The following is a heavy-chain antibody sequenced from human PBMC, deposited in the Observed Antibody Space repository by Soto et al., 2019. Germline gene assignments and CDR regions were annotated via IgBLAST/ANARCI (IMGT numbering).Heavy chain of an antibody. CDR2: ISYDGSKK. V-gene: IGHV3-30*18. CDR1: GLTFSSYG. CDR3: AKSSTAEYYYYGMDV. Sequence: QVYLVESGGGVXXXXXXXRLSCAVSGLTFSSYGMHWVRQAPGKGLEWVAVISYDGSKKYYADSVKGRFTISRDNSKNTVYLQMNSLRPEDTAVYYCAKSSTAEYYYYGMDVWGQGTTVTVSS. D-gene: IGHD4-4*01. J-gene: IGHJ6*02.